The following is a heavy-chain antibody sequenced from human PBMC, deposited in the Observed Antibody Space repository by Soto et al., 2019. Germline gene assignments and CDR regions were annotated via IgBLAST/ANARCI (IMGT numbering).Heavy chain of an antibody. CDR2: TYYRSKWYY. Sequence: SQTLSLTCAITGDSVSSNSAGWSWVRQSPSRGLEWLGRTYYRSKWYYEYAVSVRGRITINPDTSKNQYSLQLNSVTPEDTAVYYCARGEQYSGRIFDYWGQGTLVTVSS. CDR1: GDSVSSNSAG. J-gene: IGHJ4*01. V-gene: IGHV6-1*01. CDR3: ARGEQYSGRIFDY. D-gene: IGHD1-26*01.